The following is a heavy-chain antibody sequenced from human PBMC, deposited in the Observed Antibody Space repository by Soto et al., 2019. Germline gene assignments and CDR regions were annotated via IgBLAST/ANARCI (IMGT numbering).Heavy chain of an antibody. CDR1: GYTFTGYH. CDR3: ARDFSPSEQNWNDAYNYFDP. V-gene: IGHV1-2*02. CDR2: INPKTGGT. Sequence: ASVKVSFKASGYTFTGYHVHWVRQAPGQGLEWMGWINPKTGGTIYAQKFQGRVTMTRDTSIATAYMDLSRLKSDDTAIYYCARDFSPSEQNWNDAYNYFDPWGQGTLVTVSS. D-gene: IGHD1-1*01. J-gene: IGHJ5*02.